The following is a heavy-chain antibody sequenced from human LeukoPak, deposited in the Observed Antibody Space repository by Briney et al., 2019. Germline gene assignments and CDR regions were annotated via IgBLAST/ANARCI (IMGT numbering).Heavy chain of an antibody. CDR1: GLIFSSHW. J-gene: IGHJ4*02. CDR2: ITNDGSST. Sequence: GGSLRLSCAASGLIFSSHWMHWVRQAPGKGLVWVSRITNDGSSTTYADSVRGRFTISRDNSKNVLHLQMNSLRAEDTALYYCAKDQNTVATAPFDYWGLGTLVTVSS. D-gene: IGHD4-17*01. CDR3: AKDQNTVATAPFDY. V-gene: IGHV3-74*01.